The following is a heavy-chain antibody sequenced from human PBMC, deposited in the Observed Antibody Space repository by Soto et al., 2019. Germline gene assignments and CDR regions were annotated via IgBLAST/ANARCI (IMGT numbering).Heavy chain of an antibody. J-gene: IGHJ5*02. D-gene: IGHD2-8*01. V-gene: IGHV4-31*03. CDR1: GESIATGAFY. Sequence: SETLSLTCTVSGESIATGAFYWSWIRLQSGKGPEWIGSIFYAGDTYYNPSLKSRVEISLDGSQNQFSLNLRSVTAADTAVYFCARWGGFCPDAVCAAPFDPWGQGTLVTVSS. CDR3: ARWGGFCPDAVCAAPFDP. CDR2: IFYAGDT.